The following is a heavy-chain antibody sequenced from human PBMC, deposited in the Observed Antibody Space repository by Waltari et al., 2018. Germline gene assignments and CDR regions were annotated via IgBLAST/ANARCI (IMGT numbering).Heavy chain of an antibody. CDR2: IYYSGST. D-gene: IGHD3-10*01. V-gene: IGHV4-39*01. Sequence: QLQLQESGPGLVKPSETLSLTCTVSGASISSTSYYWGWFRQPPGKGLEWIGGIYYSGSTYYNPSLKSRVSISVDTSKNQFSLKLSSVTAADTAVYYCVYGSGSYYISNFDYWGQGTLVTVSS. J-gene: IGHJ4*02. CDR1: GASISSTSYY. CDR3: VYGSGSYYISNFDY.